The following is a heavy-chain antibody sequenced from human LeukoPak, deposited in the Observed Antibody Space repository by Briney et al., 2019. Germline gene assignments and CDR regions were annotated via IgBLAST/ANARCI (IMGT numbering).Heavy chain of an antibody. V-gene: IGHV1-69*05. Sequence: ASVKVSCKASGGTFSSYAISWVRQAPGQGLEWMGGIIPIFGTANYAQKFQGRVTITTDESTSTAYMELSSLRSEDTAVYYCASYYDYSNYKAFDIWGQGTMVTVSS. J-gene: IGHJ3*02. CDR2: IIPIFGTA. CDR1: GGTFSSYA. CDR3: ASYYDYSNYKAFDI. D-gene: IGHD4-11*01.